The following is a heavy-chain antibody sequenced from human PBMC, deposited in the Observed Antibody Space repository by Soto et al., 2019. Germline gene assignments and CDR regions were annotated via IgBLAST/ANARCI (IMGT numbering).Heavy chain of an antibody. J-gene: IGHJ5*02. D-gene: IGHD3-3*02. Sequence: LSLTCTVSGGSISSGGYYWSWIRQHPGKGLEWIGYIYYSGSTYYNPSLKSRVTISVDTSKNQFSLKLSSVTAADTAVYYCASPKIAFYNWFDPWGQGTLVTVSS. CDR2: IYYSGST. CDR3: ASPKIAFYNWFDP. CDR1: GGSISSGGYY. V-gene: IGHV4-31*03.